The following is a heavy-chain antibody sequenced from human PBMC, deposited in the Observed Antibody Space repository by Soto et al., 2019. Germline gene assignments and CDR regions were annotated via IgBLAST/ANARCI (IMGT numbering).Heavy chain of an antibody. CDR2: ISYDGDDQ. J-gene: IGHJ3*02. V-gene: IGHV3-30*18. CDR3: AKDRGHIAVAAITGGGDFHI. Sequence: QLVESGGGVVQPGTSLRLSCVASGFTLSSYGMHWVRQAPGKGLEWVAAISYDGDDQYYGDSVRGRFTISRDNSGSTVYLQITSLRADNTDVYYCAKDRGHIAVAAITGGGDFHIWGRGTMVAVSS. CDR1: GFTLSSYG. D-gene: IGHD6-19*01.